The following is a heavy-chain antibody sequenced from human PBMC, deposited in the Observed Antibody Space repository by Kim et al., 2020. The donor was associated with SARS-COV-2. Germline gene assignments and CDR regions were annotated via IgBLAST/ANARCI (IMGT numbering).Heavy chain of an antibody. CDR2: ISSSSSTI. J-gene: IGHJ6*02. Sequence: GGSLRLSCAASGFTFSSYSMNWVRQAPGKGLEWVSYISSSSSTIYYADSVKGRFTISRDNAKNSLYLQMNSLRDEDTAVYYCARSQRFLEWFYYYYGMDVWGQGTTVTGSS. V-gene: IGHV3-48*02. CDR3: ARSQRFLEWFYYYYGMDV. D-gene: IGHD3-3*01. CDR1: GFTFSSYS.